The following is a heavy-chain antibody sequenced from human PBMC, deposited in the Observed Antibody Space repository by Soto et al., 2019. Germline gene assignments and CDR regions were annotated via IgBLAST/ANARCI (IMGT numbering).Heavy chain of an antibody. CDR3: ARDQSPRVEGGMVGDH. V-gene: IGHV3-23*01. CDR1: GFTFSSHA. Sequence: EVHLLESGGALAQPGGSLRLSCAASGFTFSSHAINWVRQAPGKGLEWVSGISAGGGDRYYADSVKGRFTISRDTSNNTVHLQMNILRVEDTAVYYCARDQSPRVEGGMVGDHWGQGTLVTVSS. J-gene: IGHJ5*02. D-gene: IGHD2-15*01. CDR2: ISAGGGDR.